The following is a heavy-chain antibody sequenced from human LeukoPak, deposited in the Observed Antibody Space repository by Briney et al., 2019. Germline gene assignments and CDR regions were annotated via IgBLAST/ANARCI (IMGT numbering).Heavy chain of an antibody. J-gene: IGHJ4*02. V-gene: IGHV1-2*02. CDR3: SRYYRYFDY. Sequence: ASVKVSCKASGYTFTGYYVHWVRQTPGQGLEWMGWINPNTGDTNYAQKFQGRVTMTRDTSINTAYMDLSGLRSDDTAVYYCSRYYRYFDYWGQGTLVTVSS. CDR2: INPNTGDT. D-gene: IGHD3-10*01. CDR1: GYTFTGYY.